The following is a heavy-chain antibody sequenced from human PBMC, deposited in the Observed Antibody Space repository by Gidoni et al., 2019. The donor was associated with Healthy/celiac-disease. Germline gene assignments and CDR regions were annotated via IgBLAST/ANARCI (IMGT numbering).Heavy chain of an antibody. CDR3: ARDRVTTVTTGYYYYYGMDV. V-gene: IGHV3-30-3*01. CDR1: VFTFIRYA. Sequence: QVQLVASGGGVVQPGRSLSLSGAASVFTFIRYAMPWVRQAPGKGLEWVAVISYDGSNKYYADSVKGRFTISRDNSKNTLYLQMNSLRAEDTAVYYCARDRVTTVTTGYYYYYGMDVWGQGTTVTVSS. J-gene: IGHJ6*02. CDR2: ISYDGSNK. D-gene: IGHD4-4*01.